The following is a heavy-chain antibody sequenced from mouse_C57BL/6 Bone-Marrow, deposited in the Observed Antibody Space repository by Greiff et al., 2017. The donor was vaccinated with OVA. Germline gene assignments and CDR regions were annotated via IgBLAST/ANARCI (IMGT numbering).Heavy chain of an antibody. CDR1: GYTFPSYT. V-gene: IGHV1-4*01. J-gene: IGHJ3*01. Sequence: VQLQQSGAELARPGASVKMSCKASGYTFPSYTMHWVKQRPGQGLEWLGYINPSSGYYTYNQKVKYKATLTADKSSSTAYMQRSSLTSEDSAVDYCAREDGNWFAYWGQGTLVTVSA. D-gene: IGHD2-1*01. CDR3: AREDGNWFAY. CDR2: INPSSGYY.